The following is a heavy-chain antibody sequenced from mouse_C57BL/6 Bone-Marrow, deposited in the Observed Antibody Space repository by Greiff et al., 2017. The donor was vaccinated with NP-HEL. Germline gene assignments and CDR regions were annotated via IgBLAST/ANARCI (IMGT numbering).Heavy chain of an antibody. Sequence: VQLQESGAELARPGASVKLSCKASGYTFTSYGISWVKQRTGQGLEWIGEIYPRSGNTYYNEKFKGKATLTADKSSSTAYMELRSLTSEDSAVYFCARYGYDVWYFDVWGTGTTVTVSS. D-gene: IGHD2-2*01. CDR1: GYTFTSYG. V-gene: IGHV1-81*01. CDR3: ARYGYDVWYFDV. J-gene: IGHJ1*03. CDR2: IYPRSGNT.